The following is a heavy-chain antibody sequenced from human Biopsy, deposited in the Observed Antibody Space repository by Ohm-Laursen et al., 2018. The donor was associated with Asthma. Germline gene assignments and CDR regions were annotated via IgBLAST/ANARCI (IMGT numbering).Heavy chain of an antibody. V-gene: IGHV3-30-3*01. CDR3: ARDVMEWYLPAFDF. CDR1: GFTFRSYA. Sequence: SLRLSCAASGFTFRSYAMHWVRQAPGKGLEWVAVGGSYYDGGLKYYADSVNGRFTVSRDDSKNTLHLQINSLRPDDTAVYYCARDVMEWYLPAFDFWGQGTLVTVSS. CDR2: GGSYYDGGLK. J-gene: IGHJ4*02. D-gene: IGHD3-3*01.